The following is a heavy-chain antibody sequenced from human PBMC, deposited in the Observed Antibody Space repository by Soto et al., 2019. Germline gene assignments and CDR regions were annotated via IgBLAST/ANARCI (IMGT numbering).Heavy chain of an antibody. CDR1: GGSISSNY. CDR2: IYYSGTT. J-gene: IGHJ6*02. D-gene: IGHD2-15*01. CDR3: ARNQPQRYCSGGTCRPAYGMDV. V-gene: IGHV4-59*08. Sequence: KPSETLSLTCTVSGGSISSNYWSWVRQSPGKGLEWIGYIYYSGTTIYNPSLRSRVTISVDTSNQFSLTLRSVTAADTALYYCARNQPQRYCSGGTCRPAYGMDVWGQGTTVTVSS.